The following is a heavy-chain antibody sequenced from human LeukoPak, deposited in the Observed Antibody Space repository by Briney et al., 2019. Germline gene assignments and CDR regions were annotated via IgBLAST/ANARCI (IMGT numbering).Heavy chain of an antibody. D-gene: IGHD3-3*01. CDR3: ARAPGSAYYDFWSGYYSDAFDI. Sequence: KASETLSLTCTVSGGSISSYYWSWIRQPPGKGLEWIGYIYYSGSTNYNPSLQSRVTISVGTAKYQFSLKLSSVTAADTAVYYCARAPGSAYYDFWSGYYSDAFDIWGQGTMVTVSS. J-gene: IGHJ3*02. CDR2: IYYSGST. V-gene: IGHV4-59*01. CDR1: GGSISSYY.